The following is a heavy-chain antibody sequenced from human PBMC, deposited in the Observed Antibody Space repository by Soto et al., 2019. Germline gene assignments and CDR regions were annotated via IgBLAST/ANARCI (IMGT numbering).Heavy chain of an antibody. Sequence: GASVKVSCKASGFTFTSSAVQWVRQARGQRLEWIGWIVVGSGNTNYAQKFQERVTITRDMSTSTAYMELSSLRSEDTAVYYCARDGGYCSGGSCTPPRSSLLWGQGTLVTVSS. D-gene: IGHD2-15*01. V-gene: IGHV1-58*01. CDR1: GFTFTSSA. CDR2: IVVGSGNT. CDR3: ARDGGYCSGGSCTPPRSSLL. J-gene: IGHJ4*02.